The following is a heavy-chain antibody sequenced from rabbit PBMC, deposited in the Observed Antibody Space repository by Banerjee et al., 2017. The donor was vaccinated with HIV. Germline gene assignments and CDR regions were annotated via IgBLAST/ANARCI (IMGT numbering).Heavy chain of an antibody. CDR2: INTSSGVT. CDR1: GFSFSNKYV. Sequence: QEQLEESGGDLVKPEGSLTLTCTASGFSFSNKYVMCWVRQAPGKGLEWIACINTSSGVTVYATWAKGRFTISKTSSTTVTLQMTSLTAADTATYFCARDNYDDYGDYDLWGQGTLVTVS. V-gene: IGHV1S45*01. J-gene: IGHJ4*01. CDR3: ARDNYDDYGDYDL. D-gene: IGHD2-1*01.